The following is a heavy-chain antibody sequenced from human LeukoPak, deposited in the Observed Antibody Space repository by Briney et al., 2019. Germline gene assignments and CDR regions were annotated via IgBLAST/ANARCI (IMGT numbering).Heavy chain of an antibody. CDR2: INHSGST. J-gene: IGHJ4*02. Sequence: SETLSLTCAVYGGSFSGYYWSWIRQPPGKGLEWIGEINHSGSTNYNPSLKSRVTISVDTSKNQFSLKLSSLTAADTAVYYCARAGVRYYYDSSGYRLSFDYWGQGTLVTVSS. V-gene: IGHV4-34*01. CDR3: ARAGVRYYYDSSGYRLSFDY. D-gene: IGHD3-22*01. CDR1: GGSFSGYY.